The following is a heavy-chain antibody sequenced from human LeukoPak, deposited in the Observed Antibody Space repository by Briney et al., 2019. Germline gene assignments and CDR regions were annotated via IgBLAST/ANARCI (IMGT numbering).Heavy chain of an antibody. CDR3: AINSGSYLGY. V-gene: IGHV1-24*01. CDR2: SDPEDGET. Sequence: GASVKVSCKVYGYTHTEFSMHWVRQAPGKGLEWMGGSDPEDGETFYTQKLQGRVTMTEDTSTHTAYMEVSGLKSEDTAVYYCAINSGSYLGYWGQGTLVTVSS. J-gene: IGHJ4*02. CDR1: GYTHTEFS. D-gene: IGHD1-26*01.